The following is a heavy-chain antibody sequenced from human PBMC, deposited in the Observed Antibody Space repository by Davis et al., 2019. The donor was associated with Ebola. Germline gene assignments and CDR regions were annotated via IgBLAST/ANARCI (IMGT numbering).Heavy chain of an antibody. CDR3: AKGTARFLEWYHDY. CDR1: GFTFSSYW. D-gene: IGHD3-3*01. V-gene: IGHV3-7*03. Sequence: GESLKISCAASGFTFSSYWMSWVRQAPGKGLEWVANIKQDGSEKYYADSVKGRFTISRDNAKNSLYLQMNSLRAEDTALYYCAKGTARFLEWYHDYWGQGTLVTVSS. J-gene: IGHJ4*02. CDR2: IKQDGSEK.